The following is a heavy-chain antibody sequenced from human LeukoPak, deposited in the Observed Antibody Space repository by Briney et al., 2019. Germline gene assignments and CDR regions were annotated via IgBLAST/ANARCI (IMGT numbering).Heavy chain of an antibody. CDR3: AKYIPSSSGYDY. V-gene: IGHV3-23*01. J-gene: IGHJ4*02. CDR2: ISGGGGST. Sequence: GGSLRLSCAASGFTFSSYVMNWVRQAPGKGLEWVSVISGGGGSTYYADSVKGRFTISRDNSKNTLYLQMNSLRAGDTAVYYCAKYIPSSSGYDYWGQGTLVTVSS. D-gene: IGHD3-22*01. CDR1: GFTFSSYV.